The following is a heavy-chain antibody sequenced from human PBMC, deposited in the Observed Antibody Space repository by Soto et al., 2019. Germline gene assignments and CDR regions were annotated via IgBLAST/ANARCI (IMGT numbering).Heavy chain of an antibody. CDR3: AKGPRYSGSYRLDY. CDR1: GFTFSSYG. CDR2: ISYDGSNK. J-gene: IGHJ4*02. Sequence: QVPLVESGGGVVQPGRSLRLSCAASGFTFSSYGMHWVRQAPGKGLEWVAVISYDGSNKYYADSVKGRFTISRDNSKNTLYLQMNSLRAEDTAVYYCAKGPRYSGSYRLDYWGQGTLVTVSS. V-gene: IGHV3-30*18. D-gene: IGHD1-26*01.